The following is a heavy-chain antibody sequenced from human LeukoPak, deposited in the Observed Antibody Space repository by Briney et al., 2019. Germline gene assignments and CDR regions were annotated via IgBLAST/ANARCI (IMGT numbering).Heavy chain of an antibody. CDR2: IKSKTDGGTT. V-gene: IGHV3-15*01. Sequence: GGSLRLSCAASGFTFSNAWMSWVRQAPGKGLEWVGRIKSKTDGGTTDYAAPVKGRFTISRDDSKNTLYLQMNSLKTEDTAVYYCTPVLGIVDSSGYPGYWGQGTLVTVSA. CDR1: GFTFSNAW. D-gene: IGHD3-22*01. CDR3: TPVLGIVDSSGYPGY. J-gene: IGHJ4*02.